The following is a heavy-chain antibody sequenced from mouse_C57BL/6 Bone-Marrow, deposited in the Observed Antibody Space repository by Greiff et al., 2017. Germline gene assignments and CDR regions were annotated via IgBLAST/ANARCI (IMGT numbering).Heavy chain of an antibody. CDR2: IWSGGST. CDR1: GFSLTSYG. D-gene: IGHD2-4*01. J-gene: IGHJ3*01. CDR3: ARNGNPYYDYDGPWFAY. Sequence: VQLQQSGPGLVQPSQSLSITCTVSGFSLTSYGVHWVRQSPGKGLEWLGVIWSGGSTDYNAAFISRLSISKDNSKSQVFFKMNSLQADDTAIYYCARNGNPYYDYDGPWFAYWGQGTLVTVSA. V-gene: IGHV2-2*01.